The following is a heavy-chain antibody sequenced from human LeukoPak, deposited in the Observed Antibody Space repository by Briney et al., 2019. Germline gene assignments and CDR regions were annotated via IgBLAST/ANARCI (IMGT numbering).Heavy chain of an antibody. CDR2: INTNTGNP. J-gene: IGHJ6*03. CDR1: GYTFTSYA. Sequence: ASVKVSCKAPGYTFTSYAMNWVRQAPGQGLEWMGWINTNTGNPTYAQGFTGRFVFSLDTSVSTAYLQISSLKAEDTAVYYCARGRRSTYYYYYMDVWGKGTTVTVSS. CDR3: ARGRRSTYYYYYMDV. D-gene: IGHD1-14*01. V-gene: IGHV7-4-1*02.